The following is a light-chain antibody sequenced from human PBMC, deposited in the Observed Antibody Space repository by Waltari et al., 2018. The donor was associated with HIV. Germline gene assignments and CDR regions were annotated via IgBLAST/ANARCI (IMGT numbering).Light chain of an antibody. CDR3: ATWDDGLNALL. CDR1: SSNIGSPA. Sequence: QSVLTQSPSVSAAPGQRVTISCSGSSSNIGSPAVTWFRQSPGKPPKLLVYHDDLILSGVSDRLSASKSGTSASLAINDLQSEDESLYYCATWDDGLNALLFGGGTKVTVL. J-gene: IGLJ2*01. CDR2: HDD. V-gene: IGLV1-36*01.